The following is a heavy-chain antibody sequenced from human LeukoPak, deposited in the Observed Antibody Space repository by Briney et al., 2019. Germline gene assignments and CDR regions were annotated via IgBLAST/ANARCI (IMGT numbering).Heavy chain of an antibody. CDR3: ARRALNFSYFDY. Sequence: RSETLSLTCAVSGYSISSGYYWGWIRQPPGKGLEWIGSIYHSGSTYYNPSLKSRVTISVDTSKNQFSLKLSSVTAADTAVYYCARRALNFSYFDYWGQGTLVTVSS. CDR1: GYSISSGYY. J-gene: IGHJ4*02. CDR2: IYHSGST. V-gene: IGHV4-38-2*01.